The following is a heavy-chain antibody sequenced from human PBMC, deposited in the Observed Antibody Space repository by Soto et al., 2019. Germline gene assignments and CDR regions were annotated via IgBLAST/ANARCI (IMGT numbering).Heavy chain of an antibody. D-gene: IGHD6-19*01. CDR2: ISWNSGSI. CDR1: GLTFDDYA. V-gene: IGHV3-9*01. Sequence: GGSLRLSCAASGLTFDDYAMHWVRQAPGKGLEWVSGISWNSGSIGYADSVKGRLTISRDNAKNSLYLQMNSLRAEDTALYYCANDILWRGIAVAYNWFDPWGQGTLVTVSS. J-gene: IGHJ5*02. CDR3: ANDILWRGIAVAYNWFDP.